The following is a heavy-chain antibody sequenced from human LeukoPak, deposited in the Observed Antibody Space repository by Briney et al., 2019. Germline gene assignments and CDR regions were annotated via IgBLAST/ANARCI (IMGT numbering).Heavy chain of an antibody. Sequence: ASVKVSCKASGYTFTGYYMHWVRQAPGQGLEWMGWINPNSGGTNYAQKFQGRVTMTRDTSISTAYMELSRLRSDDTAVYYCARVSGSGWYGGLFDYWGQGTLVTVSS. V-gene: IGHV1-2*02. CDR2: INPNSGGT. D-gene: IGHD6-19*01. CDR3: ARVSGSGWYGGLFDY. CDR1: GYTFTGYY. J-gene: IGHJ4*02.